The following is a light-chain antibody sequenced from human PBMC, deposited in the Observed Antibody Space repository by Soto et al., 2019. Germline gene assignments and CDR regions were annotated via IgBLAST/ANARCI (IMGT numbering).Light chain of an antibody. J-gene: IGKJ2*01. CDR1: QSLLHSDGYTY. V-gene: IGKV2-28*01. Sequence: DIVMTQSPLSLPVTPGEPASISCRSSQSLLHSDGYTYMDWYLQKPGQSLQVLIYLTFNRASGVPDRFSGSGSGTDFTLKISRVEAEDAGVYYCMQALQTPYTFGQGTKLEIK. CDR2: LTF. CDR3: MQALQTPYT.